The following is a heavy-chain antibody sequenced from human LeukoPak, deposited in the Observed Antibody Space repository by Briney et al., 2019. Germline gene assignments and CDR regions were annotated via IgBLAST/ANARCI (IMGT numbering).Heavy chain of an antibody. CDR2: ISSSSSYI. J-gene: IGHJ4*02. Sequence: GGSLRLSCAASGFTFSSYSMNWVRQAPGKGLEWVSSISSSSSYIYYADSVKGRFTISRDNAKNSLYLQMNSLRAEGTAVYYCARDNDLLRYFDWPLDYWGQGTLVTVSP. CDR3: ARDNDLLRYFDWPLDY. CDR1: GFTFSSYS. V-gene: IGHV3-21*01. D-gene: IGHD3-9*01.